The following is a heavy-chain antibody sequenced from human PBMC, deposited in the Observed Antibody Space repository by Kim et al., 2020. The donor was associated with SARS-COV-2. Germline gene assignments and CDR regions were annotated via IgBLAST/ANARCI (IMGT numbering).Heavy chain of an antibody. CDR2: ISGSGGST. D-gene: IGHD6-6*01. CDR1: GFTFSSYA. Sequence: GGSLRLSCAASGFTFSSYAMSWVRQAPGKGLEWVSAISGSGGSTYYADSVKGRVTISRDNSKNTLYLQMNSLRAEDTAVYYCAKRLSNIAARRGPFDYWGQGTLVTVSS. J-gene: IGHJ4*02. CDR3: AKRLSNIAARRGPFDY. V-gene: IGHV3-23*01.